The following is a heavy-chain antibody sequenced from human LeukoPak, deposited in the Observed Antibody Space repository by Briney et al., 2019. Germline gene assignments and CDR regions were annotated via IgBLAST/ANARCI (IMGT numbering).Heavy chain of an antibody. CDR2: IDIGGGTT. J-gene: IGHJ4*02. CDR3: AKDYRGSFTD. CDR1: GFYVSIYA. D-gene: IGHD1-26*01. V-gene: IGHV3-23*01. Sequence: LGGSLRLSCAASGFYVSIYAMIWVRQSPGMGLQLVSSIDIGGGTTYSADSVKGRFTISRDNSKNTLYLQMDSLRVEDTAVYFCAKDYRGSFTDWGQGTLVTVSS.